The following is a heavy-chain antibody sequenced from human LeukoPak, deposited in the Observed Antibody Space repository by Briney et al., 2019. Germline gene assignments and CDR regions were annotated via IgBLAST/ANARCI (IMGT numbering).Heavy chain of an antibody. Sequence: SETLSLTCTVSGGSISNYYWSWLRQPPGKGLEWIGYIYYSGSTNYNPSLKSRVTMSVDTSKSQFSLQLSSVTAADTAVYYCARKVGAVDYWGQGTLVTVSS. J-gene: IGHJ4*02. CDR2: IYYSGST. V-gene: IGHV4-59*08. D-gene: IGHD1-26*01. CDR1: GGSISNYY. CDR3: ARKVGAVDY.